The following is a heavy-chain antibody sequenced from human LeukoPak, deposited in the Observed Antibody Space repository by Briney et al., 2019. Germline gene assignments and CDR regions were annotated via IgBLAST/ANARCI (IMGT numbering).Heavy chain of an antibody. CDR3: AKRGVVIRVILVGFHKQAYYFDS. D-gene: IGHD3-10*01. V-gene: IGHV3-23*01. CDR2: ISDSGGST. Sequence: GGSLRLSCAVSGITLSNYGMSWVRQAPGKGLEWVAGISDSGGSTNYADSVKGRFTISRDNTKNTLYLQMNSLRAEDTAVYFCAKRGVVIRVILVGFHKQAYYFDSWGQGALVTVSS. CDR1: GITLSNYG. J-gene: IGHJ4*02.